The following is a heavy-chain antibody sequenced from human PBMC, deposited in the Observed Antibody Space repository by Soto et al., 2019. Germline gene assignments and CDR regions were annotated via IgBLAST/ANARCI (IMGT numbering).Heavy chain of an antibody. CDR2: ISYDGSNK. CDR1: GFTFSSYA. Sequence: QVQLVESGGGVVQPGRSLRLSCAASGFTFSSYAMHWVRQAPGKGLEWVAVISYDGSNKYYADSVKGRFTIYRDNSKNTLYLKMNSLRAEDTAVYYWASSRQPGHYYCYGMDVWGQGTTVTVSS. J-gene: IGHJ6*02. CDR3: ASSRQPGHYYCYGMDV. V-gene: IGHV3-30-3*01.